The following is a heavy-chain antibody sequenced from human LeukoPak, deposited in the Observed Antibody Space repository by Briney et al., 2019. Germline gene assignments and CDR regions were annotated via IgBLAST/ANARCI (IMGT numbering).Heavy chain of an antibody. CDR2: IYHSGST. V-gene: IGHV4-38-2*01. Sequence: PSETLSLTCAVSGYSISSGYYWGWIRQPPGKGLEWIGSIYHSGSTYYNPSLKSRVTISVDTSKNQFSLKLSSVTAADTAVYYCARGNYDILTGPHTWGQGTLVTVSS. CDR3: ARGNYDILTGPHT. D-gene: IGHD3-9*01. CDR1: GYSISSGYY. J-gene: IGHJ5*02.